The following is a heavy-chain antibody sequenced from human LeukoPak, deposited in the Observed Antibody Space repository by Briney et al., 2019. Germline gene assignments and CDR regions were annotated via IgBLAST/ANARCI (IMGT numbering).Heavy chain of an antibody. CDR3: ARHSGYDYGFDY. CDR2: IYYSGST. V-gene: IGHV4-59*08. CDR1: GGFISSYY. D-gene: IGHD5-12*01. Sequence: SEALSLPCTVSGGFISSYYWSWIRQHPGKGLEWIGYIYYSGSTNYNHSLKIRVTISVDTSKNQFSLKLSSVTAADTAVYYCARHSGYDYGFDYWGQGTLVTVSS. J-gene: IGHJ4*02.